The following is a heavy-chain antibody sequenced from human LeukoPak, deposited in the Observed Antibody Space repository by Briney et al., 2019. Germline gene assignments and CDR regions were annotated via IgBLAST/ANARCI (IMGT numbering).Heavy chain of an antibody. CDR3: AREGIVRTYDQ. J-gene: IGHJ4*02. CDR2: IYYSGIT. CDR1: GDSISSYY. V-gene: IGHV4-59*12. D-gene: IGHD2/OR15-2a*01. Sequence: SETLSLTCTVSGDSISSYYWYWFRQPPGKELEWIACIYYSGITHYNPSLKSRVTISLDTSKDQFSLRLSSVTAADTAVYYCAREGIVRTYDQWGQGTLVTVSS.